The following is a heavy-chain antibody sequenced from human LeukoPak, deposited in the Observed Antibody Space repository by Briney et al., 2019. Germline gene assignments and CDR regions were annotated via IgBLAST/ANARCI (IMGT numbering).Heavy chain of an antibody. D-gene: IGHD3-22*01. Sequence: SETLSLTCTVSGGSISSSNFYWGWIRQPPGKGLEWIGNIYYTRSTYYNPSLTSRVTISVDPSKNHFSLNLGSVTAADTAVYYCARRCPHSRYYIDRSVYCFDYWGQGTLVTVSS. CDR2: IYYTRST. CDR3: ARRCPHSRYYIDRSVYCFDY. V-gene: IGHV4-39*02. J-gene: IGHJ4*02. CDR1: GGSISSSNFY.